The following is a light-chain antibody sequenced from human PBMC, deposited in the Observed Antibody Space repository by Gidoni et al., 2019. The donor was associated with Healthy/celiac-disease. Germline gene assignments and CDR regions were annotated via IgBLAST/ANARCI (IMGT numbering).Light chain of an antibody. CDR3: QAWDSSTAAV. V-gene: IGLV3-1*01. CDR1: KLGDKS. Sequence: SYELTQPPSVPVPPGQTASITCYGDKLGDKSACWYQQTPGQSPVLVIYQDSKRPSGIPERFSGSNSGNTATLTISGTQAMDEADYYCQAWDSSTAAVFGGGTKLTV. J-gene: IGLJ2*01. CDR2: QDS.